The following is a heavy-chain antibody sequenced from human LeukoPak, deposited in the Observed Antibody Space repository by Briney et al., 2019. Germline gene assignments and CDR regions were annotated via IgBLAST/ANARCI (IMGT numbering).Heavy chain of an antibody. D-gene: IGHD4-17*01. Sequence: SETLSLTCAVYGGSFSGYYWSWIRQPPRKGLEWIGEINHSGSTNYNPSLKSRVTISVDTSKNQFSLKLSSVTAADTAVYYCASFTVTEEYDYWGQGTLVTVSS. CDR3: ASFTVTEEYDY. J-gene: IGHJ4*02. CDR2: INHSGST. V-gene: IGHV4-34*01. CDR1: GGSFSGYY.